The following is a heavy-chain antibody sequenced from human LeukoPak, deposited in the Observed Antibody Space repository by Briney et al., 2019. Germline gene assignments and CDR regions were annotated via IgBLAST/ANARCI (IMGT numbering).Heavy chain of an antibody. CDR2: INPNSGGT. D-gene: IGHD3-22*01. Sequence: ASVKVSCKASGYTFTGYYMHWVRQAPGQGLEWMGWINPNSGGTNYAQKFQGRVTMTRDTSISTAYMELSRLRSDDTAVYYCARASGGYYYNEFDYWGQGTLVTVAS. CDR3: ARASGGYYYNEFDY. J-gene: IGHJ4*02. CDR1: GYTFTGYY. V-gene: IGHV1-2*02.